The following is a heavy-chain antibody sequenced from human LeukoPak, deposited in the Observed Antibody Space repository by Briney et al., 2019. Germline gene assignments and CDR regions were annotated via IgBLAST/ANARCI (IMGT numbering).Heavy chain of an antibody. D-gene: IGHD6-25*01. V-gene: IGHV6-1*01. CDR1: GDSVSSNSGA. J-gene: IGHJ3*01. Sequence: SQTLSLICAISGDSVSSNSGAWNWIRQSPSXGLEWLGRTYYRAKWNNDYAGSVKSRITINPDTSKNQFSLQLNSVTPEDTAVYYCAGGGGAFNVWGRGTMVTVSS. CDR2: TYYRAKWNN. CDR3: AGGGGAFNV.